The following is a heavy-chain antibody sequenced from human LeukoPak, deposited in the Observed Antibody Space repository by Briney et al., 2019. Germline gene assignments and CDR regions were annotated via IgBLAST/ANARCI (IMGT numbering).Heavy chain of an antibody. Sequence: ASVTVSCKASGYTFTGYYMHWVRQAPGQGLEGMGWINPNSGGTNYAQKFQGRVTMTRDTSISTAYMELSRLRSDDTAVYYCARVNIVLMVRAALDYWGQGTLVTVSS. D-gene: IGHD2-8*01. CDR3: ARVNIVLMVRAALDY. V-gene: IGHV1-2*02. CDR2: INPNSGGT. J-gene: IGHJ4*02. CDR1: GYTFTGYY.